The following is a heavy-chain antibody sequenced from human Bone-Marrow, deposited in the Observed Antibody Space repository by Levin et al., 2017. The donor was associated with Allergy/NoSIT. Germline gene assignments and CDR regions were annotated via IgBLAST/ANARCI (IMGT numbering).Heavy chain of an antibody. D-gene: IGHD3-3*01. J-gene: IGHJ6*02. V-gene: IGHV4-31*03. CDR3: ARDRAIFGVVPGMDV. Sequence: LRLSCTVSGGSISYGGYYWSWIRQHPGKAMEWIGYISYNGITYYNLSLNSRVAISLDTSNNEFSLNLSSVTAADTAVYYCARDRAIFGVVPGMDVWGQGTTVTVSS. CDR1: GGSISYGGYY. CDR2: ISYNGIT.